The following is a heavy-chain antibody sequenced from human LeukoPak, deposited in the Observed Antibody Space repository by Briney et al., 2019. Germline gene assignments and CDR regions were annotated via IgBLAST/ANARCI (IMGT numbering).Heavy chain of an antibody. D-gene: IGHD6-13*01. V-gene: IGHV3-30*02. J-gene: IGHJ6*03. CDR1: GFTFSSYG. CDR3: AKEPHKRTYSSPYYYMDV. CDR2: IRYDGSNK. Sequence: GGSLRLSRAASGFTFSSYGMHWVRQAPGKGLEWVAFIRYDGSNKYYADSVKGRFTISRDNSKNTLYLQMNSLRAEDTAVYYCAKEPHKRTYSSPYYYMDVWGKGTTVTISS.